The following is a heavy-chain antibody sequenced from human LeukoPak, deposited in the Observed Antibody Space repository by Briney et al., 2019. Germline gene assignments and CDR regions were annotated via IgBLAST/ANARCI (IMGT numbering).Heavy chain of an antibody. CDR3: ATNAGGYREAPFDY. Sequence: SQTLSLTCTVSGGSISSGGYYWSWIRQHPGKGLEWIGYIYYGGSTYYNPSLKSRVTISVDTSKNQFSLKLSSVTAADTAVYYCATNAGGYREAPFDYWGQGTLVTVSS. J-gene: IGHJ4*02. V-gene: IGHV4-31*03. CDR2: IYYGGST. D-gene: IGHD5-12*01. CDR1: GGSISSGGYY.